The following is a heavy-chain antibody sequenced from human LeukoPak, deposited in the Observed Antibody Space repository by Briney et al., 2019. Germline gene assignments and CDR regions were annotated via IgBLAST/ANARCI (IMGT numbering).Heavy chain of an antibody. CDR3: ARDPGGSSAWWFDP. J-gene: IGHJ5*02. V-gene: IGHV3-33*01. CDR1: GFTFSSYG. D-gene: IGHD6-13*01. CDR2: IWYDGSNK. Sequence: PGGSLRLSCAASGFTFSSYGMHWVRQAPGKGLEWVAVIWYDGSNKYCADSVKGRFTISRDNSKNTLYLQMNSLRAEDTAVYYCARDPGGSSAWWFDPWGQGTLVTVSS.